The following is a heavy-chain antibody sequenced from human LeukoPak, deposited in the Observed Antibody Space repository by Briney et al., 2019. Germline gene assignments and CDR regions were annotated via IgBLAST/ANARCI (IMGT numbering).Heavy chain of an antibody. V-gene: IGHV3-23*01. CDR3: AKIRPPAYDI. CDR1: GFTFSSYA. J-gene: IGHJ3*02. CDR2: TSGSDGST. D-gene: IGHD3-3*02. Sequence: GGSLRLSCAASGFTFSSYAMNWVRQAPGKGLEWVSATSGSDGSTYYADSVKGRFTISRDNSKNTLYLQMNSLRAEDTAVYYCAKIRPPAYDIWGQGTMVTVSS.